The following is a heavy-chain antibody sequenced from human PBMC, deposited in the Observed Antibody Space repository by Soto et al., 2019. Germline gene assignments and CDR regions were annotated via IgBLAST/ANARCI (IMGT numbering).Heavy chain of an antibody. CDR3: ASGGGNGNYFDY. CDR1: GFTFSSHG. CDR2: IRYDGSNK. J-gene: IGHJ4*02. V-gene: IGHV3-33*01. Sequence: QVQLVESGGGVVQPGKSLRLSCAASGFTFSSHGMHWVRQAPGKGLEWVAVIRYDGSNKYYADSVKGQFTISRDNSKTTLYLQMNSLRAEDTAVYYCASGGGNGNYFDYWGQGTLVTVSS. D-gene: IGHD2-15*01.